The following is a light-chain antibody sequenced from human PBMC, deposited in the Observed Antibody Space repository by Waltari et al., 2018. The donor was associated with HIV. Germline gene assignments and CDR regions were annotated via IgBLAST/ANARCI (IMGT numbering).Light chain of an antibody. J-gene: IGLJ2*01. CDR2: NNN. CDR1: NSNLGSNT. CDR3: AAWDDSRNGDVI. V-gene: IGLV1-44*01. Sequence: QPVLTQPPSASGTPGQRVTLSCPGSNSNLGSNTVIWYPHLPGTAPKLLISNNNRRPSGVPDRFSGSKSGTSASLAISGLQSEDEADYYCAAWDDSRNGDVIFGGGTKLTVL.